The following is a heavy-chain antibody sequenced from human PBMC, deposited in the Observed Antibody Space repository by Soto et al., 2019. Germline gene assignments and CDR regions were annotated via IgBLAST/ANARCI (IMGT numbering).Heavy chain of an antibody. CDR3: ATLVAATSGY. Sequence: EVQMLESGGALVQPGGSLRLSCEASGFTFSSYAMSWVRQAPGKGLEWVSSISSSGGSTYYADSVKGRFTISRDNSKNTLYLQMTSLRADDTAVYYCATLVAATSGYWGQGTLVTVSS. D-gene: IGHD2-21*01. V-gene: IGHV3-23*01. CDR2: ISSSGGST. CDR1: GFTFSSYA. J-gene: IGHJ4*02.